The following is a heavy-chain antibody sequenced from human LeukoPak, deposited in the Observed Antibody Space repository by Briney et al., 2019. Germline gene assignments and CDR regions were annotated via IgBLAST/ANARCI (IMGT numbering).Heavy chain of an antibody. J-gene: IGHJ4*02. V-gene: IGHV4-39*07. CDR1: GGSISSSSYY. CDR3: ARDGRSSWYSFDY. D-gene: IGHD6-13*01. CDR2: IYYSGST. Sequence: SETLSLTCTVSGGSISSSSYYWGWIRQPPGKGLEWIGSIYYSGSTYYNPSLKSRVTISVDTSKNQFSLKLSSVTAADTAVYYCARDGRSSWYSFDYWGQGTLVTVSS.